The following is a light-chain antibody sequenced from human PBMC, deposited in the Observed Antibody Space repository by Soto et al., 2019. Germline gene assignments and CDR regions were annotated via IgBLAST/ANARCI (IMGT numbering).Light chain of an antibody. CDR3: QQYGISSWT. Sequence: EIVLTQSPGTLSLSPGDRATLSCRASQSVSTSYLALYQQKFGQAPRLLIYGASSRATGIPDRFSGSGSGTDFTLTISRLEPEDFAVYYCQQYGISSWTFGQGTNVEIK. J-gene: IGKJ1*01. V-gene: IGKV3-20*01. CDR2: GAS. CDR1: QSVSTSY.